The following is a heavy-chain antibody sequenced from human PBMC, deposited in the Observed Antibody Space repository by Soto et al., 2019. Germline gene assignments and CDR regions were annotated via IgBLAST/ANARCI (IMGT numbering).Heavy chain of an antibody. CDR1: GFTFGDAW. CDR3: TTLGPS. Sequence: EVQLVESGGGLVKPGGSLTLSCVASGFTFGDAWMNWVCQAAGKGLEWVGHVKTKSEGEATDYAAPVKGRFTIWRDDSTNTLYLQMNSLKTEDTGKYFCTTLGPSWGQGTQVTVSS. J-gene: IGHJ5*02. V-gene: IGHV3-15*07. CDR2: VKTKSEGEAT.